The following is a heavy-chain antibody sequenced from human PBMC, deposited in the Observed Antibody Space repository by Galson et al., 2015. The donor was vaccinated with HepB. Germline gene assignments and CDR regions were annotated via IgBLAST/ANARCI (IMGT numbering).Heavy chain of an antibody. CDR2: IFHSGIT. Sequence: LRLSCAACGFTFTSYGMSWVRQAPGKGLEWIGEIFHSGITNYNPSLESRVTMSVDTSKNQISLKLTSVTAADTAVYFCARPIYCSVTTCSGPLHVWGTGTTVTVSS. J-gene: IGHJ6*04. CDR1: GFTFTSYG. D-gene: IGHD2-8*02. CDR3: ARPIYCSVTTCSGPLHV. V-gene: IGHV4-34*12.